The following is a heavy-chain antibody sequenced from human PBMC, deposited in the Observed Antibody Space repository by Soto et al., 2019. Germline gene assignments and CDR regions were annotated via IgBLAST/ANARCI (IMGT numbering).Heavy chain of an antibody. Sequence: EVQLVESGGGLVQPGGSLRLSCAASGFIFSSYWMSWVRQAPGKGLEWVANIKQDGSEKNYVDSVKGRFSISRDNAKNSLYLQMNSLGADDTAVYYCASLDTAMVADDFWGQGTLVTVSS. J-gene: IGHJ4*02. V-gene: IGHV3-7*05. CDR1: GFIFSSYW. CDR3: ASLDTAMVADDF. D-gene: IGHD5-18*01. CDR2: IKQDGSEK.